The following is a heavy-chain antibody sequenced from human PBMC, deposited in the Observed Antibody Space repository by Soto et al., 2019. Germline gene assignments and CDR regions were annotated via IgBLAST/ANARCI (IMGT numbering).Heavy chain of an antibody. D-gene: IGHD1-26*01. CDR1: GFTFSSYA. CDR2: ISGSGGST. CDR3: AKAVSGSFHHFDY. J-gene: IGHJ4*02. Sequence: GESLKISCAASGFTFSSYAMSWVRQAPGKGLEWVSAISGSGGSTYYADSVKGRFTISRDNSKNTLYLQMNSLRAEDTAVYYCAKAVSGSFHHFDYWGQGTLVTVSS. V-gene: IGHV3-23*01.